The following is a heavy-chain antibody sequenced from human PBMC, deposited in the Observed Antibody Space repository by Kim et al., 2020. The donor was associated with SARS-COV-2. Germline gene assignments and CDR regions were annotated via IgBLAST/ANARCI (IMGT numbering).Heavy chain of an antibody. D-gene: IGHD3-10*01. Sequence: GGSLRLSCAASGFTFDDYGMCWVRQAPGKGLEWVSGINWNGGSTGYADSVKGRFTISRDNAKNSLYLQMNSLRAEDTALYYCARDGGFGEFPNWFDPWGQGTLVTVSS. CDR3: ARDGGFGEFPNWFDP. V-gene: IGHV3-20*04. CDR1: GFTFDDYG. CDR2: INWNGGST. J-gene: IGHJ5*02.